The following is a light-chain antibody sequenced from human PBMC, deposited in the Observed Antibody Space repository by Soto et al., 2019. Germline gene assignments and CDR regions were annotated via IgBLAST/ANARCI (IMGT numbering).Light chain of an antibody. CDR1: STDLVTYSR. CDR3: SLYTSENTYV. CDR2: AAS. Sequence: QSVLTQPPSVSGSPGQSGTISGTGASTDLVTYSRVYWYQQPPGTAPKLTVYAASNRPSGVPDRFSGSKSGNTASLTISGLQAADEADYYCSLYTSENTYVFGTGTKVTVL. J-gene: IGLJ1*01. V-gene: IGLV2-18*01.